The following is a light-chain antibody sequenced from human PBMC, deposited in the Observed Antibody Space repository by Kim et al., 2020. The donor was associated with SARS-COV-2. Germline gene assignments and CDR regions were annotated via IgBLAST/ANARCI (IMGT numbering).Light chain of an antibody. CDR2: QDS. V-gene: IGLV3-1*01. Sequence: SGSPGQTASITCSGDKLGDKYACWYQQKPGQSPVLVIYQDSKRPSGIPERFSGSNSGNTATLTISGTQAMDEADYYCQAWDSSTASFGGGTQLTVL. CDR3: QAWDSSTAS. CDR1: KLGDKY. J-gene: IGLJ3*02.